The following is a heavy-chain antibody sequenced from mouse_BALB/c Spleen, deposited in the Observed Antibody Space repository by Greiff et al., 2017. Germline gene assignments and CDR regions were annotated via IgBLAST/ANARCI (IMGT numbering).Heavy chain of an antibody. Sequence: EVQLQQSGAELVKPGASVKLSCTASGFNIKDTYMHWVKQRPEQGLEWIGRIDPANGNTKYDPKFQGKATITADTSSNTAYLQLSSLTSEDTAVYYCARSYYYGSGGFAYWGQGTLVTVSA. J-gene: IGHJ3*01. CDR3: ARSYYYGSGGFAY. V-gene: IGHV14-3*02. D-gene: IGHD1-1*01. CDR2: IDPANGNT. CDR1: GFNIKDTY.